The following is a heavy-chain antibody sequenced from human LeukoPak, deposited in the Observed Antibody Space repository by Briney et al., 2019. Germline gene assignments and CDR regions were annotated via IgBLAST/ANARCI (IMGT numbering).Heavy chain of an antibody. J-gene: IGHJ4*02. CDR2: IYPGDSDT. Sequence: KSLKISCKGSGYSFTSYWIGWVRQMPGKGLEWMGIIYPGDSDTRYSPSFQGQVTISADKSISTAYLQWSSLKASDTAINYCARSKVTYYDILTGPPHFDYWGQGTLVTVSS. V-gene: IGHV5-51*01. CDR1: GYSFTSYW. CDR3: ARSKVTYYDILTGPPHFDY. D-gene: IGHD3-9*01.